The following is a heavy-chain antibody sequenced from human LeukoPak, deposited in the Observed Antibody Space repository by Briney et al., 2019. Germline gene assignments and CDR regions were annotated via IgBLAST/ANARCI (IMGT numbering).Heavy chain of an antibody. J-gene: IGHJ5*02. CDR3: AREPSARYCSSTSCYAGWFDP. D-gene: IGHD2-2*01. CDR1: GGSIRSSYYY. V-gene: IGHV4-61*01. CDR2: IYYSGST. Sequence: SETLSLTCTVSGGSIRSSYYYWSWIRQPPGKGLEWIGYIYYSGSTNYNPSLKSRVTISVDTSKNQFSLKLSSVTAADTAVYYCAREPSARYCSSTSCYAGWFDPWGQGTLVTVSS.